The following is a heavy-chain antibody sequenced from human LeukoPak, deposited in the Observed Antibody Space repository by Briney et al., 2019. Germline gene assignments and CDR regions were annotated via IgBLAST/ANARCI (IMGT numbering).Heavy chain of an antibody. J-gene: IGHJ5*02. CDR2: INGRGDNT. D-gene: IGHD2/OR15-2a*01. CDR3: AKDRVSPGFNWFDP. Sequence: TGGSLRLSCAASGVLISSYAMSWVRQATGKGLEWVSAINGRGDNTYYADFVKGRFTISRDNTKSTVYLQMNSLRTEDTAVYYCAKDRVSPGFNWFDPWGQGTLVTVSS. CDR1: GVLISSYA. V-gene: IGHV3-23*01.